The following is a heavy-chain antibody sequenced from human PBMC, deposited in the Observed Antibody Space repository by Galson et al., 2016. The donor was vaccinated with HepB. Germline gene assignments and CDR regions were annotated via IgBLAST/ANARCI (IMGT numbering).Heavy chain of an antibody. CDR1: GGSIRSASYY. D-gene: IGHD6-19*01. Sequence: LSLTCNVSGGSIRSASYYWGWLRQPPGKGLEWIGSMYYSATTYYNPSLNSRVTVSVDTSKNQFSLTLLSVTAADPAVYYCVMSSGWSDYFDYWGQGTLVSVSS. CDR2: MYYSATT. V-gene: IGHV4-39*01. J-gene: IGHJ4*02. CDR3: VMSSGWSDYFDY.